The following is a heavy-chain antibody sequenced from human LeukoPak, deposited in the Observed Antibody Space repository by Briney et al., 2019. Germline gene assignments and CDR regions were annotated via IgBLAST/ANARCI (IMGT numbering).Heavy chain of an antibody. CDR2: IYTSGST. V-gene: IGHV4-61*02. CDR1: GGSISSGSYY. CDR3: ARDFGYTSSSGFDY. J-gene: IGHJ4*02. Sequence: SETLSLTCTVSGGSISSGSYYWSWIRQPAGKGLEGIGRIYTSGSTNYNPSLKSRVTISVDTSKNQFSLKLSSVTAADTAVYYCARDFGYTSSSGFDYWGQGTLVTVSS. D-gene: IGHD6-6*01.